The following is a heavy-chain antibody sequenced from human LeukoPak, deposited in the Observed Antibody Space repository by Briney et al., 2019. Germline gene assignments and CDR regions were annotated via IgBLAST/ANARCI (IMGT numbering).Heavy chain of an antibody. CDR2: IYPGDSDT. CDR3: ARPLRGYSYGYDY. CDR1: GYSFTSYW. V-gene: IGHV5-51*01. D-gene: IGHD5-18*01. Sequence: RGESLKISCKGSGYSFTSYWIGCVRQMPGKGLEGMGIIYPGDSDTRYSPSFQGQVTISAEKSISTAYLQWSSLKASDTAMYYCARPLRGYSYGYDYWGQGTLVTVSS. J-gene: IGHJ4*02.